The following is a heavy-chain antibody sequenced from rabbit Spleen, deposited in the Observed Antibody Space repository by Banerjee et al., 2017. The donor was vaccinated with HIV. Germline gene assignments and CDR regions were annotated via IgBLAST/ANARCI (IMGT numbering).Heavy chain of an antibody. CDR1: GFTFDRYY. CDR2: IYTGASGGT. Sequence: QEQLVESGGDLVKPGGSLTLTCTASGFTFDRYYMNWVRQAPGKGLEWIGTIYTGASGGTYYASWATGQFTISNTSPTTVTLQMTSLTAADTATYFCARDDYGMDLWGPGTLVTVS. J-gene: IGHJ6*01. CDR3: ARDDYGMDL. V-gene: IGHV1S45*01.